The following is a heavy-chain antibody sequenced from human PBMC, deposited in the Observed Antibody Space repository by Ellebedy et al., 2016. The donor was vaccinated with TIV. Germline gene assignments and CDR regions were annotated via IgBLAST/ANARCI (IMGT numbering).Heavy chain of an antibody. CDR3: ARGSVYDSSGYYYGGRSDA. CDR2: INPAGGTT. V-gene: IGHV1-46*01. J-gene: IGHJ5*02. Sequence: AASVKVSCKASGYTFTSHYIHWMRQAPGHGLEWMGIINPAGGTTYYAQNFQGRVTMTRDTSTSTVYMELSSLRSEDTAVYSCARGSVYDSSGYYYGGRSDAWGQGSLVTVSS. CDR1: GYTFTSHY. D-gene: IGHD3-22*01.